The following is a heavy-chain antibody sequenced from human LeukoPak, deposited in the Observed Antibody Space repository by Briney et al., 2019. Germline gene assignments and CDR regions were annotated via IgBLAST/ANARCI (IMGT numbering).Heavy chain of an antibody. CDR1: GFTVSSNY. Sequence: GGSLRLSCAASGFTVSSNYMSWVRQAPGKGLEWVSVIYSGGSTYYADSVKGRFTISRDNSKNTLYLQINSLRAEDTAVYYCARDYGDYYFDYWGQGTLVTVSS. D-gene: IGHD4-17*01. V-gene: IGHV3-66*01. J-gene: IGHJ4*02. CDR3: ARDYGDYYFDY. CDR2: IYSGGST.